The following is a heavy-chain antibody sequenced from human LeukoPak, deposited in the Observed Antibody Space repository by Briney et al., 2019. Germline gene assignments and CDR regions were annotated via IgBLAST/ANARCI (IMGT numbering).Heavy chain of an antibody. CDR2: IKPNRGGT. CDR3: ARISGSYGDHFDY. J-gene: IGHJ4*02. D-gene: IGHD1-26*01. CDR1: GYTFTGYY. V-gene: IGHV1-2*04. Sequence: EASVKVSCKASGYTFTGYYMHWVRQAPGQGLEWMGWIKPNRGGTNYAQKFQGWFTMTRDTSISTAYMELSRLRSDDTAMYYCARISGSYGDHFDYWGQGTLVTVSS.